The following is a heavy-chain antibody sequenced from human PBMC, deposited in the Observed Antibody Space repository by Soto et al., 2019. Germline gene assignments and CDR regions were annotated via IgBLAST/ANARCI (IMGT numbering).Heavy chain of an antibody. D-gene: IGHD3-10*01. V-gene: IGHV1-69*06. CDR1: GGTFSSYA. CDR3: ARGGSFARYYGSGSYWNY. Sequence: SVKVSCKASGGTFSSYAISWVRQAPGQGLEWMGGIIPIFGTANYAQKFQGRVTITADKSTSTAYMELSSLRSEDTAVYYCARGGSFARYYGSGSYWNYCGQGTLVTVSS. CDR2: IIPIFGTA. J-gene: IGHJ4*02.